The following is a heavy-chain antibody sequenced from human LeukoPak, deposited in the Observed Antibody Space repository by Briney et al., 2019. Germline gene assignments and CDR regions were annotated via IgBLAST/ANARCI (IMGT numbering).Heavy chain of an antibody. D-gene: IGHD5-18*01. V-gene: IGHV1-69*13. CDR1: GYTFTSYA. J-gene: IGHJ4*02. Sequence: SVKVSCKASGYTFTSYAMNWVRQAPGQGLEWMGGIIPIFGTANYAQKFQGRVTITADESTSTAYMELSSLRSEDTAVYYCARGYSYVPDYWGQGTLVTVSS. CDR3: ARGYSYVPDY. CDR2: IIPIFGTA.